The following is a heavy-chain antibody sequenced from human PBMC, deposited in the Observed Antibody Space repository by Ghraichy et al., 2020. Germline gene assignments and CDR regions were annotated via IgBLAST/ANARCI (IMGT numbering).Heavy chain of an antibody. CDR3: AKEGGTYFDSYYYGLNV. Sequence: GGSLRLSCAASEFTFSTFGMHWVRQAPGKGLEWVAVISYDGSEKYYADSVKGRFAISRDNSKYTLYLQMNSLRDEDTAVYYCAKEGGTYFDSYYYGLNVCGQGTTVTVSS. D-gene: IGHD1-26*01. CDR2: ISYDGSEK. CDR1: EFTFSTFG. V-gene: IGHV3-30*18. J-gene: IGHJ6*02.